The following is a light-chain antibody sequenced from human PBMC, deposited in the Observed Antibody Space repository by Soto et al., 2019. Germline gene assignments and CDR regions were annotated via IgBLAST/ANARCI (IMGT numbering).Light chain of an antibody. J-gene: IGLJ1*01. CDR1: SSDVGFYNY. CDR3: SSYAGTAYV. Sequence: QSALTQPPSASGSPGQSVTISCTGTSSDVGFYNYVSWFQQHPGKAPKLMIYEVTKRPSGVPDRFSGSKSGNTASLTVSGLQAEDEADYYCSSYAGTAYVFGTGTKLTVL. V-gene: IGLV2-8*01. CDR2: EVT.